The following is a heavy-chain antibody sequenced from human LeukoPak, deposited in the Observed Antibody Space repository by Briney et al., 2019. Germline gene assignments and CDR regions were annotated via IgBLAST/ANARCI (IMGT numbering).Heavy chain of an antibody. V-gene: IGHV4-34*01. D-gene: IGHD2-15*01. CDR1: GGPFSGYY. Sequence: PSETLSLTCSVYGGPFSGYYWAWIRQPPGKGLEWIGQISLGGTTNYNPSLKSRVTISIDTSKNHFSLKLNSVTAADTSVYYCARFLRRGCSGGTCYSNGRNWFDPWGQGTLVTVSS. CDR3: ARFLRRGCSGGTCYSNGRNWFDP. J-gene: IGHJ5*02. CDR2: ISLGGTT.